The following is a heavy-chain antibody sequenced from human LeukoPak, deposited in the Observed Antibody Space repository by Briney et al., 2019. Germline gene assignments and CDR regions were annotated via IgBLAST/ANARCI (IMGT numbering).Heavy chain of an antibody. CDR2: IYYSGST. D-gene: IGHD3-3*01. J-gene: IGHJ4*02. V-gene: IGHV4-59*08. Sequence: SSETLSLTCTVSGGSISSYYWSWIRQPPGKGLEWIGYIYYSGSTNYNPSLKSRVTISVDTSKNQFSLKLSSVTAADTAVYYCAREPYYDFWSGYVYFDYWGQGTLVTVSS. CDR1: GGSISSYY. CDR3: AREPYYDFWSGYVYFDY.